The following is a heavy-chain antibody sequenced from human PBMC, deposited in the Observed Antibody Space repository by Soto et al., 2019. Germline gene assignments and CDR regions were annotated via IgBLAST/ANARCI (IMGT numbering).Heavy chain of an antibody. CDR1: GDSSGRFY. CDR3: ARDLSGTGLDI. V-gene: IGHV4-4*07. J-gene: IGHJ6*02. CDR2: VYSTGGT. D-gene: IGHD1-26*01. Sequence: PSETLSLTCNVSGDSSGRFYWSWSRQSADKGLEWIGRVYSTGGTAYNPALKGRVTISLDRSNNHVSLEMNSVTAADTAVYFCARDLSGTGLDIWGRGTRVTVSS.